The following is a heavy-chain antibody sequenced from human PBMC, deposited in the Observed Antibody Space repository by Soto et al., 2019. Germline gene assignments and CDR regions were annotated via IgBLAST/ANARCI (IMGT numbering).Heavy chain of an antibody. Sequence: GGSLRLSCAASGFTFSSYGMHWVRQAPGKGLEWVAVIWYDGSNKYYADSVKGRFTISRDNSENTLYLQMNSLRAEDTAVYYCARQHRDILTGLRWNGMDVWGQGTTVTVPS. J-gene: IGHJ6*02. CDR3: ARQHRDILTGLRWNGMDV. CDR1: GFTFSSYG. V-gene: IGHV3-33*01. CDR2: IWYDGSNK. D-gene: IGHD3-9*01.